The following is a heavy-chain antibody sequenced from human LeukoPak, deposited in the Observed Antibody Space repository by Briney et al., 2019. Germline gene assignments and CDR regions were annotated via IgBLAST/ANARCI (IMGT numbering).Heavy chain of an antibody. D-gene: IGHD1-26*01. CDR2: IYYSGST. CDR1: GDSINSYY. V-gene: IGHV4-59*08. J-gene: IGHJ4*02. CDR3: ARTNSGNHNVADY. Sequence: SETLSLTCTVSGDSINSYYWNWIRQPPGKGLEWIGYIYYSGSTNYNPSLKSRVTISVDTSKNQFSLKLSSVTAADAAVYYCARTNSGNHNVADYWGQGTLVTVSS.